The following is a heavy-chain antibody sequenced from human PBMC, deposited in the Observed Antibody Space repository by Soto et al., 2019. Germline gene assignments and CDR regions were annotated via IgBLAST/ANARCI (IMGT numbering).Heavy chain of an antibody. Sequence: GESLKISCKASGYNFNNHWLNWVRQMPGKGLEWMGTIDPSDSYTKYSPSFEGHVTFSAHTSNPTAYQHWPSLRASDGALSFCAGDDMYGRGAFEVWGRGTLVTVSS. CDR3: AGDDMYGRGAFEV. CDR1: GYNFNNHW. J-gene: IGHJ3*01. V-gene: IGHV5-10-1*01. D-gene: IGHD2-21*01. CDR2: IDPSDSYT.